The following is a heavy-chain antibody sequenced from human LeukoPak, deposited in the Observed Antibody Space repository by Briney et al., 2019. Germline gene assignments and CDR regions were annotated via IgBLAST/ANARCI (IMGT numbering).Heavy chain of an antibody. Sequence: SQTLSLTCTVSGGSISSGGYYWSWIRQHPGKGLEWIGYIYYSGSTYYNPSLKSRVTISVDTSKNQFSLKLSSVTAADTAVYYCARDGTRGRNGYGYTNKYNWFDPWGQGTLVTVSS. J-gene: IGHJ5*02. CDR1: GGSISSGGYY. V-gene: IGHV4-31*03. D-gene: IGHD1/OR15-1a*01. CDR3: ARDGTRGRNGYGYTNKYNWFDP. CDR2: IYYSGST.